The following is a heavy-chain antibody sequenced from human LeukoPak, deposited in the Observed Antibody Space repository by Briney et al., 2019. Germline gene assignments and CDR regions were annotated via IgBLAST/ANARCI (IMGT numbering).Heavy chain of an antibody. CDR1: GGSISSYY. Sequence: SETLSLTCTVSGGSISSYYWSWIRQPPGKGLEWIGYIYYSRSTNYNPSLKSRVTISVDTSKNQFSLKLSSVTAADTAVYYCARGIVTAAGAFDYWGQGTLVTVSS. CDR2: IYYSRST. J-gene: IGHJ4*02. V-gene: IGHV4-59*01. CDR3: ARGIVTAAGAFDY. D-gene: IGHD6-13*01.